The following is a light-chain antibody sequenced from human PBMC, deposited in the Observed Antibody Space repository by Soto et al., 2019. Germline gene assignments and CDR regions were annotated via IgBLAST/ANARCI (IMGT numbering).Light chain of an antibody. CDR3: QQYGSSPLT. CDR2: GAS. CDR1: QSVSSNY. V-gene: IGKV3-20*01. J-gene: IGKJ4*01. Sequence: EVVLTQSPGTLSLSPGERATLSCRASQSVSSNYVAWYQQIPGQTPRLLIYGASSRATGIPDRFSGSGSGTDFTLTISRLEPEDFAVYYCQQYGSSPLTFXGGTKVDIK.